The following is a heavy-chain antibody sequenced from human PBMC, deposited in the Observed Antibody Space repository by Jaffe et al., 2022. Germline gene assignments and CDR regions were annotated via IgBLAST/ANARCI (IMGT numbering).Heavy chain of an antibody. Sequence: QVQLVESGGDLVKPGGSLRLSCAASGFTFSDYYMSWIRRAPGKGLEWVAYISSSSHSIYYADSVKGRFTLSRDNAKNSLSLQMNSLRAEDTAVYYCARAGQTGALRWFDPWGQGTLVTVSS. CDR3: ARAGQTGALRWFDP. J-gene: IGHJ5*02. D-gene: IGHD7-27*01. CDR2: ISSSSHSI. CDR1: GFTFSDYY. V-gene: IGHV3-11*01.